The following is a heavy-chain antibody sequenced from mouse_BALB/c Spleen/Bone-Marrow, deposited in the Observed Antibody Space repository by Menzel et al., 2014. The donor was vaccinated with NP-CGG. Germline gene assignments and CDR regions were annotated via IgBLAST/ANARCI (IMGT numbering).Heavy chain of an antibody. CDR1: GYTFTNYF. V-gene: IGHV1S81*02. CDR2: INPSNDTP. Sequence: QVQLQQSGAELVKPGASVKLSCRVSGYTFTNYFVYWMKQRPGQGLEWIGEINPSNDTPNFNEKFKSKATLTVDKSSSTAYMQLSSLTSEDSAVYYCTRSGYYGYGWYFDVWGAGTTVTVSS. D-gene: IGHD1-2*01. CDR3: TRSGYYGYGWYFDV. J-gene: IGHJ1*01.